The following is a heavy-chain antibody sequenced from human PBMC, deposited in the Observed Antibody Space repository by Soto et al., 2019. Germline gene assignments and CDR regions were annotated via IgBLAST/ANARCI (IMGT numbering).Heavy chain of an antibody. CDR3: ARDGAGYDFWSGYYVGYFDL. V-gene: IGHV4-59*01. CDR2: IYYSGST. J-gene: IGHJ2*01. CDR1: GGSISSYY. Sequence: SETLSLTCTVSGGSISSYYWSWIRQPPGKGLEWIGYIYYSGSTDYNPSLKSRVTISVDTSKNQFSLKLSSVTAADTAVYYCARDGAGYDFWSGYYVGYFDLWGRGTLVTVSS. D-gene: IGHD3-3*01.